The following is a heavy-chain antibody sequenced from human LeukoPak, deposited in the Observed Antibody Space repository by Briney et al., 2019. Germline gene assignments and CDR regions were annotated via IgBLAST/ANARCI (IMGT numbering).Heavy chain of an antibody. D-gene: IGHD2-15*01. Sequence: GGSLRLSCAASGFTFSNAWMSWVRQAPGKGLEWVGRIKSKTDGGTTDYAAPVKGRFTISRDDSKNTLYLQMNSLKTEDTAVYYCTTDLDIVVVVAAWGQGTLVTVSS. V-gene: IGHV3-15*01. CDR3: TTDLDIVVVVAA. J-gene: IGHJ5*02. CDR1: GFTFSNAW. CDR2: IKSKTDGGTT.